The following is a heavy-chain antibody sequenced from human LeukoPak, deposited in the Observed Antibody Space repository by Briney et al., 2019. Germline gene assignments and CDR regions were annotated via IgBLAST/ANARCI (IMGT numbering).Heavy chain of an antibody. Sequence: SETLSLTCAVYGGSFSGYYWSWIRQPPGKGLEWIGEINHSGSTNYNPSLKSRVTISVDTSKNQFSLKLSSVTAADTAVYYCATGLRLSYYYYGMGVWGQGTTVTVSS. CDR2: INHSGST. CDR1: GGSFSGYY. V-gene: IGHV4-34*01. CDR3: ATGLRLSYYYYGMGV. D-gene: IGHD6-19*01. J-gene: IGHJ6*02.